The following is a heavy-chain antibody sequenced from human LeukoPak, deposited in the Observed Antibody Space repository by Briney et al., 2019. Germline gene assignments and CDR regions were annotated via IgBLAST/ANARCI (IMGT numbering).Heavy chain of an antibody. V-gene: IGHV1-18*01. Sequence: ASVKVSCKASGYTLTNYGISWVRQAPGQGLELVGWISAYNGGTNYAQKFQGRVTLTTDTSTTTAYMELRSLRSDDTAVYYCARAGAAYGGDPTYWGQGTLVTVSS. CDR2: ISAYNGGT. J-gene: IGHJ4*02. CDR1: GYTLTNYG. D-gene: IGHD4-23*01. CDR3: ARAGAAYGGDPTY.